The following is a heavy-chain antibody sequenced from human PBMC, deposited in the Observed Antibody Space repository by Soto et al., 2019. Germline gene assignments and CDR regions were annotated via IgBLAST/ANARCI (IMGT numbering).Heavy chain of an antibody. V-gene: IGHV4-59*01. Sequence: SETLSLTCTVSGGSISSYYWSWIRQPPGKGLEWIGYIYYSGSTNYNPSLKSRVTISVDTSKNQFSLKLSSVTAADTAVYYCARGGVTYDLYYFDYWGQGTLVTVSS. CDR1: GGSISSYY. D-gene: IGHD2-21*02. CDR3: ARGGVTYDLYYFDY. CDR2: IYYSGST. J-gene: IGHJ4*02.